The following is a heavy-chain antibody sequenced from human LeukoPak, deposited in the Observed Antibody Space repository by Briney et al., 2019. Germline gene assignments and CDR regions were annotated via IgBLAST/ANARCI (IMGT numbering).Heavy chain of an antibody. Sequence: GGSLRLSCAVSGLPFSNHWMTWVRQAPGKGLERVANINQDGSEKYYVDPVKGRFSISRDNAKSSLYLQMNSLRVEDTAMYFCAREGYGDYHIWGQGTIVTVSS. CDR1: GLPFSNHW. D-gene: IGHD4-17*01. CDR2: INQDGSEK. J-gene: IGHJ3*02. CDR3: AREGYGDYHI. V-gene: IGHV3-7*01.